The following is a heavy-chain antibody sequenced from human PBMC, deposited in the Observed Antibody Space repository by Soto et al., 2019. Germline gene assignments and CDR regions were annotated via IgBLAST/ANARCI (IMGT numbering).Heavy chain of an antibody. J-gene: IGHJ4*02. CDR3: ANSYSGYLDN. V-gene: IGHV4-31*03. CDR2: IYHTGNT. Sequence: PSETLSLTCSVSGGSMISGAYCFNCIRQHPGNGLEWIAYIYHTGNTYYNPSLRSRTTISVDTSENQFSLKLTSVTDADTAVYHCANSYSGYLDNWGQGTLVTVSS. CDR1: GGSMISGAYC. D-gene: IGHD3-22*01.